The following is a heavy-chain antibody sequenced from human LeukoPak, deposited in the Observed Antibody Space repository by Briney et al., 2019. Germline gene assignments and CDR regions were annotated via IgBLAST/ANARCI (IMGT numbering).Heavy chain of an antibody. J-gene: IGHJ6*02. V-gene: IGHV3-33*08. D-gene: IGHD3-9*01. CDR1: GFSVSTNY. CDR2: IWYDGSNK. Sequence: GGSLRLSCAASGFSVSTNYMSWVRQAPGKGLEWVAVIWYDGSNKYYADSVKGRFTISRDNSKNTLYLQMNSLRAEDTAVYYCARGADILTGYYYYYYGMDVWGQGTTVTVSS. CDR3: ARGADILTGYYYYYYGMDV.